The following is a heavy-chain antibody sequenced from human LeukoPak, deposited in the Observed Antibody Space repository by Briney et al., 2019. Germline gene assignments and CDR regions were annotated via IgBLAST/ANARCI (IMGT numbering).Heavy chain of an antibody. V-gene: IGHV3-7*01. CDR3: MSAHGY. J-gene: IGHJ4*02. CDR2: ILPGGKES. CDR1: GFTFSSYW. Sequence: GGSLRLSCAASGFTFSSYWMDWVRQAPGKGLEWVATILPGGKESYRVESVKGRFTVSRDNAKNSLFLQMNSLRADDTAVYYCMSAHGYWGQGTLVTVSS.